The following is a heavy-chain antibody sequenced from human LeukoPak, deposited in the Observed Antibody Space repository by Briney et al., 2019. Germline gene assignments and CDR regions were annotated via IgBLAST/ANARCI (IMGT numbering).Heavy chain of an antibody. CDR2: ISAYNGNT. CDR1: GYTFTGYY. Sequence: ASVKVSCKASGYTFTGYYMHWVRQAPGQGLEWMGWISAYNGNTNYAQKLQGRVTMTTDTSTSTAYMELRSLRSDDTAVYYCARGYIVVVVAATPENPGTLDYWGQGTLVTVSS. V-gene: IGHV1-18*04. J-gene: IGHJ4*02. D-gene: IGHD2-15*01. CDR3: ARGYIVVVVAATPENPGTLDY.